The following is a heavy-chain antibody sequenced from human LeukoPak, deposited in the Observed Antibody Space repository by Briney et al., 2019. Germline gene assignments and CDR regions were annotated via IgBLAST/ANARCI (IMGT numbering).Heavy chain of an antibody. Sequence: GGSLRLSCAASGFTFSSYEMNWVRQAPGKGLEWVSYISSSGSTIYYADSVKGRFTISRDNAKNSLYLQMNSLRAEDTAVYYCARDGDPIVVVVSVGAFDIWGQGTMVTVSS. J-gene: IGHJ3*02. V-gene: IGHV3-48*03. CDR1: GFTFSSYE. CDR2: ISSSGSTI. CDR3: ARDGDPIVVVVSVGAFDI. D-gene: IGHD3-22*01.